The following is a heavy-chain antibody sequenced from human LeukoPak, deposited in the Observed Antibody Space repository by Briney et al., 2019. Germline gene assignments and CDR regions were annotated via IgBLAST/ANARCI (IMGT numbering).Heavy chain of an antibody. Sequence: GGSLRLSCSASGFIFSSYAMHWVRQAPGKGLEYVSAISSNGGSTYYADSVKGRFTISRDNSKNTLYLQMSSLRAEDTAVYYCVKDEAYGSGIAPAYYFDYWGQGTLVTVSS. CDR1: GFIFSSYA. V-gene: IGHV3-64D*09. J-gene: IGHJ4*02. CDR3: VKDEAYGSGIAPAYYFDY. D-gene: IGHD3-10*01. CDR2: ISSNGGST.